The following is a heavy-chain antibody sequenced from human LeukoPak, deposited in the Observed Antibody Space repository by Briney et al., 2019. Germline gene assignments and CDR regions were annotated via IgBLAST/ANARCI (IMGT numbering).Heavy chain of an antibody. Sequence: SETLSLTCAVYGGSFSGYYWSWIRQPPGKGLEWIGEINHSGSTNYNPSLKSRVTISVDTSKNQFSLKLSSVTAADTAVYYCASMRFLDPSAFDYWGQGTLVTVSS. D-gene: IGHD3/OR15-3a*01. CDR3: ASMRFLDPSAFDY. J-gene: IGHJ4*02. V-gene: IGHV4-34*01. CDR2: INHSGST. CDR1: GGSFSGYY.